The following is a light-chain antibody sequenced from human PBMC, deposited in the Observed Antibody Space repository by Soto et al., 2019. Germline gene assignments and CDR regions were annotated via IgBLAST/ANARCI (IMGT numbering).Light chain of an antibody. CDR1: QNINRY. V-gene: IGKV3-11*01. CDR3: QQRKNGPPLT. Sequence: ETVMTQSPASLSLSPGERATFSCRASQNINRYLAGYHQKPGQAPRLLIYDASNRATGIPASFSGSGSGTDFTLPISSREPEDFAVYYCQQRKNGPPLTFGGGTKVEIK. J-gene: IGKJ4*01. CDR2: DAS.